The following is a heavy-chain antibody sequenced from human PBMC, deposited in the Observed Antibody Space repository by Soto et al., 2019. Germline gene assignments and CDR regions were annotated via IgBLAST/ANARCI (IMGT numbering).Heavy chain of an antibody. CDR2: ISGSGGST. CDR1: GFTFNSQA. D-gene: IGHD3-10*01. CDR3: AKDGSLWFGNEIDP. J-gene: IGHJ5*02. V-gene: IGHV3-23*01. Sequence: EVQLLESGGGLVQPGGSLRLSCTASGFTFNSQAMTWVRQAPGKGLECVSSISGSGGSTYYADSVKGRFSISRDNSRNTLFLQMKSLRVEDTAIYYCAKDGSLWFGNEIDPCGQGTLVTVSS.